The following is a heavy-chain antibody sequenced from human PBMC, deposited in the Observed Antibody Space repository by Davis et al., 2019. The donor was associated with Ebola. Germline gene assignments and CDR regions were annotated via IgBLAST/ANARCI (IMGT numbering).Heavy chain of an antibody. CDR1: GGSFSGYY. Sequence: PSETLSLTCAVYGGSFSGYYWSWIRQPPGKGLEWIGEINHSGSTNYNPSLKSRVTISVDTSKNQFSLKLSSVTAADTAVYYCARGRWMGAWIDPWGQGTLVTVSS. J-gene: IGHJ5*02. V-gene: IGHV4-34*01. D-gene: IGHD1-26*01. CDR2: INHSGST. CDR3: ARGRWMGAWIDP.